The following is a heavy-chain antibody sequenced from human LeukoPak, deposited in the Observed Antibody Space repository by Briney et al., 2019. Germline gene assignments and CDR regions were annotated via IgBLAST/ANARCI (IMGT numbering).Heavy chain of an antibody. V-gene: IGHV4-59*01. CDR1: GGSISSYY. Sequence: SETLSLTCTVSGGSISSYYWSWIRQPPGKGLEWIGYIYYSGSTNYNPSLKSRVTISVDTSKNQFSLKLNSFTPSDTAVYYCAFGITPHLYYWGQGTLVTVSS. CDR2: IYYSGST. CDR3: AFGITPHLYY. J-gene: IGHJ4*02. D-gene: IGHD1-14*01.